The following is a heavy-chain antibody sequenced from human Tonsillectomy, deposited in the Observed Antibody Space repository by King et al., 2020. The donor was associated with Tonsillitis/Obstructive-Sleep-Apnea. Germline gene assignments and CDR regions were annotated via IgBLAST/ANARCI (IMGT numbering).Heavy chain of an antibody. J-gene: IGHJ3*02. D-gene: IGHD3-3*01. CDR1: GFTFDDYT. V-gene: IGHV3-43*01. CDR2: ISWDGGGT. CDR3: AKAYYDFWSGYLARADAFDI. Sequence: VQLVESGGVVVQPGGSLRLSCAASGFTFDDYTMHWVRQAPGKGLEWVSLISWDGGGTYYADSVKGRFTISRDNSKNSLYLQMNRLRTEDTALYYCAKAYYDFWSGYLARADAFDIWGQGTMVTVSS.